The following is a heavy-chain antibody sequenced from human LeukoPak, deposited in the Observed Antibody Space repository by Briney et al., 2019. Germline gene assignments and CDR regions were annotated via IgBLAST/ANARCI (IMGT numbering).Heavy chain of an antibody. CDR1: GFTFSSYS. CDR3: AREVEMATGGFDY. D-gene: IGHD5-24*01. CDR2: ISYDGSNK. Sequence: GGSLRLSCAASGFTFSSYSMNWVRQAPGKGLEWVAVISYDGSNKYYADSVKGRFTISRDNSKNTLYLQMNSLRAEDTAVYYCAREVEMATGGFDYWGQGTLVTVSS. J-gene: IGHJ4*02. V-gene: IGHV3-30*03.